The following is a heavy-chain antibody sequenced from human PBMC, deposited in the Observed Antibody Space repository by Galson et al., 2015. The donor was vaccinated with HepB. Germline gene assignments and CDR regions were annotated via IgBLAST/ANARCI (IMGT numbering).Heavy chain of an antibody. D-gene: IGHD4-17*01. J-gene: IGHJ4*02. CDR1: GFTFSSYG. CDR3: AKDRDYGDYPGLFDY. V-gene: IGHV3-33*06. Sequence: SLRLSCAASGFTFSSYGMHWVRQAPGKGLEWVAVIWYDGSNKYYADSVKGRFTISRDNSKNTLYLQMNSLRAEDTAVYYCAKDRDYGDYPGLFDYWGQGTLVTVSS. CDR2: IWYDGSNK.